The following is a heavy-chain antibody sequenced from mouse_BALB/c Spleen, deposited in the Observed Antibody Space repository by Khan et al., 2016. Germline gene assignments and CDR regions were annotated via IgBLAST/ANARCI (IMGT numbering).Heavy chain of an antibody. CDR2: ITYSGGT. J-gene: IGHJ4*01. V-gene: IGHV3-2*02. CDR3: ARCGSLRGTYYYAMDY. CDR1: GYSITSNYA. D-gene: IGHD1-1*01. Sequence: EVQLQESGPGLVKPSQSLSLTCTVTGYSITSNYAWNWIRQFPGNKLEWMGYITYSGGTSYNPSLKSRISITRDTSKNQFFLQLHSVTTEDTATYYCARCGSLRGTYYYAMDYWGQGTSVTVSS.